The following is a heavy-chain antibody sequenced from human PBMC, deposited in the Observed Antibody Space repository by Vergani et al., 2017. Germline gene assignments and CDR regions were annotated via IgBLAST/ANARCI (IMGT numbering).Heavy chain of an antibody. D-gene: IGHD1-1*01. CDR2: IWYDGSKE. CDR1: GFTLSSHA. Sequence: QVQLEESGGGVVQPGRSLRLSCAGSGFTLSSHAMHWVRQAPGKGLEWVAFIWYDGSKEYYADSVKGRFTISRDNSKNTLYLQMNSLQTEDTALYYCVRVKGSNWNDHLYDIWGQGTLVTVSS. CDR3: VRVKGSNWNDHLYDI. V-gene: IGHV3-33*01. J-gene: IGHJ3*02.